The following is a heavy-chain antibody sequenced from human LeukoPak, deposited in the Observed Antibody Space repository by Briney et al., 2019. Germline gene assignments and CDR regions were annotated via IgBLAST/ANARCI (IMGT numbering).Heavy chain of an antibody. Sequence: ASVKVSCKASGYTFTSYAMNWVRQAPGQGLEWMGWINTNTGNPTYAQGFTGRFVFSLDTSVSTAYLQISSLKAEDTAVYYCARVVSSNHYYYYMDVWGKGTTVTVSS. CDR2: INTNTGNP. D-gene: IGHD6-13*01. J-gene: IGHJ6*03. V-gene: IGHV7-4-1*02. CDR1: GYTFTSYA. CDR3: ARVVSSNHYYYYMDV.